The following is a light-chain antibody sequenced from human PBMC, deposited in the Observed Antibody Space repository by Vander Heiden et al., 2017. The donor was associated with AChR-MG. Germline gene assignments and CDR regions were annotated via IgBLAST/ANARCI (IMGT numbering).Light chain of an antibody. CDR2: AAS. CDR1: QSISSY. J-gene: IGKJ1*01. V-gene: IGKV1-39*01. Sequence: DIQMTQSPSSLSASVGDRVTITSRASQSISSYLNWYQQKPGKAPKLLIYAASSLQSGVPSRFGGSESGTDFTLTISSLQPEDFATYYCQQSYSTPLTFGHGTKVEIK. CDR3: QQSYSTPLT.